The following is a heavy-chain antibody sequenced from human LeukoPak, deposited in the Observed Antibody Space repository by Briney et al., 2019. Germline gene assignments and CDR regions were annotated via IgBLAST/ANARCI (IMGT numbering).Heavy chain of an antibody. CDR2: IYYSGST. J-gene: IGHJ4*02. CDR1: GGSISSYY. V-gene: IGHV4-59*08. D-gene: IGHD2-15*01. CDR3: ARQPFATPLDY. Sequence: SETLSLTCTVSGGSISSYYWSWIRQPPGKGLEWIGYIYYSGSTNYNPSLKSRVTISIDTSKNQLSLTLHSVTAADTAVYYCARQPFATPLDYWGQGILVTVSS.